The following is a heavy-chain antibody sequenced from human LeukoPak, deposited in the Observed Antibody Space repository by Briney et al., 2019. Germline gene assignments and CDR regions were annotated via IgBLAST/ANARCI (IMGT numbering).Heavy chain of an antibody. CDR2: ISWNSDSI. Sequence: GGSLRLSCAASGLTFDDYAMHWVRQAPGKGLEWVSGISWNSDSIGYADSVKGRFTISRDNAENSLYLQMNSLRAEDTALYYCAKTSRERSFDYWGQGTLVTVSS. CDR1: GLTFDDYA. CDR3: AKTSRERSFDY. D-gene: IGHD6-6*01. J-gene: IGHJ4*02. V-gene: IGHV3-9*01.